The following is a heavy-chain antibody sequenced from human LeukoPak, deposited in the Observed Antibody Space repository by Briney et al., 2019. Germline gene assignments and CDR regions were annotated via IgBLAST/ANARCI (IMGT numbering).Heavy chain of an antibody. D-gene: IGHD6-13*01. CDR1: GFTFSSYS. V-gene: IGHV3-48*02. J-gene: IGHJ4*02. CDR2: ISPSSSDM. Sequence: GGSLRLSCAASGFTFSSYSMNWVRQAPGKGLEWVSYISPSSSDMYYADSVKGRFTIPRDNAKNSLYLHMNSLRDEDTAVYYCARAAYSSSPDYWGQGTRVTVSS. CDR3: ARAAYSSSPDY.